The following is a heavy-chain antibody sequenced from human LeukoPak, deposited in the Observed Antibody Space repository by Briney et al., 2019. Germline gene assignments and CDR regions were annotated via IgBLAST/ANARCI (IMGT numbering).Heavy chain of an antibody. V-gene: IGHV4-59*01. CDR1: GGSISSYY. CDR2: IYYSGST. D-gene: IGHD2-2*01. Sequence: PSETLSLTCTVSGGSISSYYWSWIRQPPGKGLEWIGYIYYSGSTNYNPSLKSRVTISVDTSKNQFSLKLSSVTAADTAVYYCARGAPPDIVVVPAATLWFDPWGQGTLVTVS. CDR3: ARGAPPDIVVVPAATLWFDP. J-gene: IGHJ5*02.